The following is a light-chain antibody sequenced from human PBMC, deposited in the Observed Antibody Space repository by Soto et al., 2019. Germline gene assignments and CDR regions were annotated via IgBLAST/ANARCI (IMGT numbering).Light chain of an antibody. Sequence: QSVLTQPASVSGSPGQSITISCTGTSSDVGGYNYVSWFQQDPGKAPKLMIYDVSDRPSGASSRFSGSKSGNTASLTISGLQAEDEADYYCSSYTTSSTWVFGGGTKLTVL. CDR1: SSDVGGYNY. CDR2: DVS. V-gene: IGLV2-14*01. CDR3: SSYTTSSTWV. J-gene: IGLJ3*02.